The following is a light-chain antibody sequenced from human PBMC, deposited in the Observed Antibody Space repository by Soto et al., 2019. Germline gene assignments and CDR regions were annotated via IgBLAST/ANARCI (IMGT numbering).Light chain of an antibody. J-gene: IGKJ1*01. CDR2: DAS. Sequence: DIQMTQSPATLSASVGDRVTITCRASQSISSWLAWYQQKPGKVPKLLIDDASSLESGVPSRFSGSGSGTEFTLTISSLQPDDFATYYCQQYNTYPWTFGQGTVVEIK. CDR1: QSISSW. CDR3: QQYNTYPWT. V-gene: IGKV1-5*01.